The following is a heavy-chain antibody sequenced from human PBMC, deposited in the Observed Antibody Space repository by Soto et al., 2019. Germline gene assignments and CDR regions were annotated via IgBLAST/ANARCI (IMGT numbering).Heavy chain of an antibody. CDR1: GFTFSHNW. D-gene: IGHD3-22*01. J-gene: IGHJ4*02. CDR2: IDSSGTST. V-gene: IGHV3-74*03. CDR3: ARFGTYYDSSGFAY. Sequence: GGSLRLSCAASGFTFSHNWMHWVRHAPGKGLEWVSRIDSSGTSTSYADSVKGRFTISRDNGKNTLYLQMNSLRVEDTAVYYCARFGTYYDSSGFAYWGQGTLVTVSS.